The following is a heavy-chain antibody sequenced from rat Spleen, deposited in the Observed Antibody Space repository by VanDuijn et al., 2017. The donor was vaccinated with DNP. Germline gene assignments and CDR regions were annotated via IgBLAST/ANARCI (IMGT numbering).Heavy chain of an antibody. J-gene: IGHJ4*01. D-gene: IGHD1-12*02. CDR3: TRVGDYHDGGDGDVLDV. Sequence: EVQLVESGGGLVRPGRSLKLSCAASGFAFSDYWMAWIRQVPGRGLEWIAGIISSGGGTYYPDSVEGRFTISRDNGQNTLYLQMNSLRSEDTATYFCTRVGDYHDGGDGDVLDVWGQGTSVTVSS. V-gene: IGHV5-27*01. CDR2: IISSGGGT. CDR1: GFAFSDYW.